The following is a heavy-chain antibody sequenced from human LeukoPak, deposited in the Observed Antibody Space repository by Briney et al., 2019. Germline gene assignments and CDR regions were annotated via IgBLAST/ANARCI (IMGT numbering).Heavy chain of an antibody. CDR1: GGSISSSSYY. Sequence: PSETLSLTCTVSGGSISSSSYYWGWIRQPPGKGLEWIGRIYYSGSTYYNPSLKSRVTISVDTSKNQFSLKLSSVTAADTAVYYCARRLNDYGDPGPFDYWGQGTLVTVSS. CDR2: IYYSGST. J-gene: IGHJ4*02. D-gene: IGHD4-17*01. V-gene: IGHV4-39*07. CDR3: ARRLNDYGDPGPFDY.